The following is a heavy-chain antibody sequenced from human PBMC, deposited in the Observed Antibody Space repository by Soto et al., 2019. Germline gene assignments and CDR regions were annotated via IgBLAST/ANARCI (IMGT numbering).Heavy chain of an antibody. CDR1: GYTFTDYY. Sequence: GASVKVSCKASGYTFTDYYIHWVRPAPGQGLEWMGWINPNSGATNYAQKFQGRITMTRDTSITTAYMEMSRLRSDDTADTAIYYCARSLKRADAFDIWGRGTMVTVSS. CDR2: INPNSGAT. J-gene: IGHJ3*02. V-gene: IGHV1-2*02. CDR3: ARSLKRADAFDI.